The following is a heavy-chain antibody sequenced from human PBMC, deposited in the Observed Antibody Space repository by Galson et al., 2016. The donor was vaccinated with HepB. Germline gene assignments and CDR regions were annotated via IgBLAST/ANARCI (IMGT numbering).Heavy chain of an antibody. CDR1: GGPISSYF. V-gene: IGHV4-59*01. Sequence: ETLSLTCTVSGGPISSYFWTWIRQPPEKGLDWIGHNYYTGNTNYNPSLKSRATISLDMSKNQFSLKLTSVTAADTAVYYCARAGAVAGFYGMGVWGQGATVTVSS. J-gene: IGHJ6*02. CDR3: ARAGAVAGFYGMGV. D-gene: IGHD2-21*01. CDR2: NYYTGNT.